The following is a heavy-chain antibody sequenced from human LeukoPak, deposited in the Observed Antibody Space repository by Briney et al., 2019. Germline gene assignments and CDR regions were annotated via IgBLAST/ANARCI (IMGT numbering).Heavy chain of an antibody. CDR3: ARCSSSCPPFDP. Sequence: ASVKVSCKASGYTFTSYGISWVRQAPGQGLEWMGWISAYNGNTNYAQKLQGRVTMTTDTSTSTAYMELRSLRSDDTAVYHCARCSSSCPPFDPWGQGTLVTVSS. D-gene: IGHD6-13*01. CDR1: GYTFTSYG. CDR2: ISAYNGNT. V-gene: IGHV1-18*01. J-gene: IGHJ5*02.